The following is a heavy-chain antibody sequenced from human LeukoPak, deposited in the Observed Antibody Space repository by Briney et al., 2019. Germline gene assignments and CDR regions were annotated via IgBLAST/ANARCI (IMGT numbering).Heavy chain of an antibody. Sequence: SGTLSHTCPVSGASNSDYFWSWIRQPGGKGLAWIGFIYYSGSSNYNPSLKSGVTISVDPSKNKFSLKLSSVTAADTAVYYCARARASGYYGAVDYWGQGTLVTVSS. CDR1: GASNSDYF. CDR2: IYYSGSS. J-gene: IGHJ4*02. D-gene: IGHD3-22*01. CDR3: ARARASGYYGAVDY. V-gene: IGHV4-59*01.